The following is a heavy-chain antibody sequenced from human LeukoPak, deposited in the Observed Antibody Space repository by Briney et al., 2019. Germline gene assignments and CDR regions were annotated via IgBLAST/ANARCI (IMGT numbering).Heavy chain of an antibody. J-gene: IGHJ4*02. Sequence: GGSLRLSCAASGFTFSSYWMSWVRQAPGKGLEWVANIKQDGSEKYYVDSVRGRFTISRDNAKNSLYLQMNSLRAEDTAVYYCARDEYYYGSGTLNWGQGTLVTVSS. CDR1: GFTFSSYW. V-gene: IGHV3-7*01. CDR2: IKQDGSEK. CDR3: ARDEYYYGSGTLN. D-gene: IGHD3-10*01.